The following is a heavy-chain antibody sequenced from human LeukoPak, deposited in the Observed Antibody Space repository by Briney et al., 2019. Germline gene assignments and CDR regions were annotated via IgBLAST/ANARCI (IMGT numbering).Heavy chain of an antibody. D-gene: IGHD6-19*01. J-gene: IGHJ4*02. Sequence: GGSLRLSCAASGFTFSSYSMNWVRQAPGKGLEWVSYISSSSTIYYADSVKGRFTISRDNAKNSLYLQMNSLRAEDTAVYYCARIAVAGIIGYWGQGTLVTVSS. CDR3: ARIAVAGIIGY. CDR2: ISSSSTI. V-gene: IGHV3-48*01. CDR1: GFTFSSYS.